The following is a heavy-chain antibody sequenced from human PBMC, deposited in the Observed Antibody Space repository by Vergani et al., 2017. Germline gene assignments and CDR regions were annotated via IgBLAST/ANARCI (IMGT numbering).Heavy chain of an antibody. J-gene: IGHJ6*04. CDR1: GGSFSGYY. D-gene: IGHD2-2*01. V-gene: IGHV4-34*01. CDR3: ARVKQSRVPAANYYYYYGMDG. CDR2: INHSGST. Sequence: QVQLQQWGAGLLKPSETLSLTCAVYGGSFSGYYWSWIRQPPGKGLEWIGEINHSGSTNYNPSLKSRVTISVDTSKNQFSLKLSSVTAAETAVYYFARVKQSRVPAANYYYYYGMDGGSEGTTVTVSS.